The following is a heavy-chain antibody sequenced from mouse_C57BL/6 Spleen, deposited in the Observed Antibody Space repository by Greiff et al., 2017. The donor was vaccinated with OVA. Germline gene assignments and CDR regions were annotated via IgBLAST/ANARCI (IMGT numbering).Heavy chain of an antibody. J-gene: IGHJ3*01. CDR3: ARGDYDYEASFAY. V-gene: IGHV1-66*01. CDR2: IYPGSGNT. Sequence: QVQLQQSGPELVKPGASVKISCKASGYSFTSYYIHWVKQRPGQGLEWIGWIYPGSGNTKYNEKFKGKATLTADTSSSTAYMQLSSLTSEDSAVYYCARGDYDYEASFAYWGQGTLVTVSA. D-gene: IGHD2-4*01. CDR1: GYSFTSYY.